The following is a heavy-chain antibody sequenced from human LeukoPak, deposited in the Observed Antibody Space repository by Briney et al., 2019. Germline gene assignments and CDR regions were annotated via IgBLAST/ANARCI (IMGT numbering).Heavy chain of an antibody. CDR1: GGSISSGSYY. D-gene: IGHD5-18*01. V-gene: IGHV4-61*02. J-gene: IGHJ5*02. CDR2: IYTSGST. Sequence: NPSETLSLTCTVSGGSISSGSYYWGWIRQPAGKGLEWIGRIYTSGSTNYNPSLKSRVTISVDTSTNQFSLKLSSVTAADTAVYYCARGVDTAPTPTFFDPWGHGTLVTVSS. CDR3: ARGVDTAPTPTFFDP.